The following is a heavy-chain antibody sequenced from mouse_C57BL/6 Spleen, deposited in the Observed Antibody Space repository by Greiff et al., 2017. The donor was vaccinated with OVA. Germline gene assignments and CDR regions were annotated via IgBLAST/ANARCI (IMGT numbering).Heavy chain of an antibody. CDR3: ADYYGSSLFDY. CDR2: IYPGDGDT. Sequence: VQLQQSGPELVKPGASVKISCKASGYAFSSSWMNWVKQRPGKGLEWIGRIYPGDGDTNYNGKFKGKATLTADKSSSTAYMELRSLTSEDSAVYFCADYYGSSLFDYWGQGTTLTVSS. J-gene: IGHJ2*01. CDR1: GYAFSSSW. D-gene: IGHD1-1*01. V-gene: IGHV1-82*01.